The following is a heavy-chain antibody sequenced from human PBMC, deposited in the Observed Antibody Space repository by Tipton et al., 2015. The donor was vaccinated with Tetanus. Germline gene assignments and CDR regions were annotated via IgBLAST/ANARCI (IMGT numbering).Heavy chain of an antibody. V-gene: IGHV4-59*12. Sequence: GLVKPSETLSLTCTVSGGSISSYYWSWIRQPPGKGLEWIGYISNSGSTYYNPSLKSRVTISVDTSQKQISLKVNSVTAADTAVYYCARDRGVRGGYYYYHGMDVWGQGTTVTVSS. CDR3: ARDRGVRGGYYYYHGMDV. CDR1: GGSISSYY. CDR2: ISNSGST. D-gene: IGHD3-10*01. J-gene: IGHJ6*02.